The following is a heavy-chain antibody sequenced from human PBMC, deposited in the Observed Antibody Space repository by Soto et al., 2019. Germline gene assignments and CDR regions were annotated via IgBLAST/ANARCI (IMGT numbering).Heavy chain of an antibody. D-gene: IGHD2-15*01. Sequence: QVQLVQSGAEVKKPGSSVKVSCKASGGTFSSYAISWVRQAPGQGLEWMGGIIPIFGTANYAQKFQGRVTITADESTSTAYMELSSLRSEDTAVYYCARGWDVVVVAAPYYYYGMDVWGQGTTVTVSS. J-gene: IGHJ6*02. CDR3: ARGWDVVVVAAPYYYYGMDV. CDR2: IIPIFGTA. CDR1: GGTFSSYA. V-gene: IGHV1-69*01.